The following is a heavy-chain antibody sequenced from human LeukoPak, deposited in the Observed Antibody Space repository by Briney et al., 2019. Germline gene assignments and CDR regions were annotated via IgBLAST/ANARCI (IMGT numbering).Heavy chain of an antibody. J-gene: IGHJ6*03. CDR2: ISGRGITT. D-gene: IGHD3-22*01. Sequence: GGSLRLSCAASGFTFSTYGMTWVRQAPGKGLEWVAGISGRGITTAYAESVEGRFTISRDNSKNTLYVQMDSLRVEDTTVYYCAKYDNGFFYYYLDVWGKGTTVTVSS. CDR1: GFTFSTYG. V-gene: IGHV3-23*01. CDR3: AKYDNGFFYYYLDV.